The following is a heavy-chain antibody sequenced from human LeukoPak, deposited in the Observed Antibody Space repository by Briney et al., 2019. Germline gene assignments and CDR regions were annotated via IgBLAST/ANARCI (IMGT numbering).Heavy chain of an antibody. CDR3: ARTPPKGDIDY. J-gene: IGHJ4*02. D-gene: IGHD2-21*02. CDR1: GYTFTSYD. V-gene: IGHV1-8*01. Sequence: GASVKVSCKASGYTFTSYDFNWVRQATGQGLEWLGWMSASSGNTGYAQKFQGRVSMTRATSITTAYSELSSLTFGDTAVYYCARTPPKGDIDYWGQGALVTVSS. CDR2: MSASSGNT.